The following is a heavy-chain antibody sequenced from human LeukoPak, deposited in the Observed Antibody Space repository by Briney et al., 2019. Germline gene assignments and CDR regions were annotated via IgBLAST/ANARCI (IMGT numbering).Heavy chain of an antibody. Sequence: PSETLSLTCTVSGGSISSSSYYWGWIRQPPGKGLEWIGSIYYSGSTYYNPSLKSRVTISVDTSKNQFSLKLSSVTAADTAVYYCARGLGYYDSSLWYWGQGTLVTVSS. D-gene: IGHD3-22*01. V-gene: IGHV4-39*01. CDR2: IYYSGST. J-gene: IGHJ4*02. CDR3: ARGLGYYDSSLWY. CDR1: GGSISSSSYY.